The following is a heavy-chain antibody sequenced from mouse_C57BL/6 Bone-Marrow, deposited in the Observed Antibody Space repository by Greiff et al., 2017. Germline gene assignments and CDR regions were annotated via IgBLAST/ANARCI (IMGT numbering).Heavy chain of an antibody. J-gene: IGHJ4*01. V-gene: IGHV1-26*01. CDR3: ARMGLRPLYYAMDY. CDR2: INPNNGGT. Sequence: VQLQQSGPELVKPGASVKISCKASGYTFTDYYMNWVKQSHGKSLEWIGDINPNNGGTSYNQKFKGKATLTVDKSSSTAYMELRSLTSDDSSVYYCARMGLRPLYYAMDYWGQGTSVTVSS. CDR1: GYTFTDYY. D-gene: IGHD3-2*02.